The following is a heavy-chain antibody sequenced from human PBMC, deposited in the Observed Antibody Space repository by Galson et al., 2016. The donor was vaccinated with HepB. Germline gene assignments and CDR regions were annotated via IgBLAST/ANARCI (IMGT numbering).Heavy chain of an antibody. CDR2: IDWDDDE. CDR1: GFSLTTRGMS. J-gene: IGHJ4*02. V-gene: IGHV2-70*17. D-gene: IGHD2-21*02. CDR3: ARRHYSADSGGFAH. Sequence: PALVKPTQTLTLTCTFSGFSLTTRGMSVSWIRQPPGKALEWLARIDWDDDEFYSSSLKTRLTISKDTSKDQVVLSMTSVNPVDTATYYCARRHYSADSGGFAHWGQGILVT.